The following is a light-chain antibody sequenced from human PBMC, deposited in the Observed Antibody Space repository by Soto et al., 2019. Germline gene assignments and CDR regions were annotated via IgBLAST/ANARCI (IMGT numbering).Light chain of an antibody. V-gene: IGKV3-15*01. Sequence: EMVMKQPPATPSASPGETATLYCRSSQSTSSNLAWDQQKPGQAPRLRMFRTSSRATGFPVRFSGSGSGTEFNLTISSLQSEDFGVYYCQQYNNWPRATFGGGTKV. CDR2: RTS. CDR1: QSTSSN. CDR3: QQYNNWPRAT. J-gene: IGKJ4*01.